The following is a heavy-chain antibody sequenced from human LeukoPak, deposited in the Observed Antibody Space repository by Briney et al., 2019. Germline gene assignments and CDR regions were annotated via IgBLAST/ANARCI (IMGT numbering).Heavy chain of an antibody. CDR2: TYSRSKWYN. V-gene: IGHV6-1*01. CDR3: ARVGGHSGTYYDGFDI. Sequence: SQTLSLTCAISGDSVSSNSATRNWIRRSPSRGLEWLGRTYSRSKWYNEYAVSVRSRITINPDTSKNQFSLQLNSVTPEDTAVYYCARVGGHSGTYYDGFDIWGQGTMVTVSS. J-gene: IGHJ3*02. D-gene: IGHD1-26*01. CDR1: GDSVSSNSAT.